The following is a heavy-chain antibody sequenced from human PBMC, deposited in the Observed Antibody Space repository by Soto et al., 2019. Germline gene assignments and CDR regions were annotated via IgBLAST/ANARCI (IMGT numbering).Heavy chain of an antibody. CDR2: INPGTANT. Sequence: GASAKLCSKACRDGFAGCARRWLRHAPGQRLEWMGWINPGTANTKYSQNFQGRVTITRDTSASTAYMEVNSLSFEDTAVYYCARVHVDVPTEFDYWGQGTPVTVSS. V-gene: IGHV1-3*01. CDR3: ARVHVDVPTEFDY. CDR1: RDGFAGCA. J-gene: IGHJ4*02. D-gene: IGHD3-10*02.